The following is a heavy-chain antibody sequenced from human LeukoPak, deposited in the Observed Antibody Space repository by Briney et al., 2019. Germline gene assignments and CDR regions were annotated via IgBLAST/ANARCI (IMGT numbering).Heavy chain of an antibody. CDR2: IKQDGSEK. J-gene: IGHJ4*02. Sequence: GGSLRLSCAASGFTFSSYWMSWVRQAPGKGLEWVANIKQDGSEKYYVDSVKGRLTISRDNAKNSLYLQMNSLRAEDTAVYYCARADVSGDDSSGFPDYWGQGTLVTVSS. V-gene: IGHV3-7*01. CDR1: GFTFSSYW. D-gene: IGHD3-22*01. CDR3: ARADVSGDDSSGFPDY.